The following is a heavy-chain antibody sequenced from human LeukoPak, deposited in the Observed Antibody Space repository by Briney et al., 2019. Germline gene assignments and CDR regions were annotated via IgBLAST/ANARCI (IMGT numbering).Heavy chain of an antibody. CDR2: IIPIFGTA. D-gene: IGHD6-13*01. V-gene: IGHV1-69*05. CDR3: AREGAAAGTLGWFDP. Sequence: SVKVSCKASGGTFSSYAISWVRQAPGQGLEWMGGIIPIFGTANYAQKFQGSVTITTDESTSTAYMELSSLRSEDTAVYYCAREGAAAGTLGWFDPWGQGTLVTVSS. J-gene: IGHJ5*02. CDR1: GGTFSSYA.